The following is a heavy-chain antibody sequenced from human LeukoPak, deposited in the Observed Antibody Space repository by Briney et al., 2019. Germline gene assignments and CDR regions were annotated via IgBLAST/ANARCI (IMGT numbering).Heavy chain of an antibody. Sequence: APVKVSCKASGFTFTDYYMHWVRQAPGQGLEWVGWINPNSGATAYAQKFQGRVTVTRDTPINTAYMDLSMLTSDDTAMYYCAREASGWYAYWGQGTLVTVSS. CDR3: AREASGWYAY. V-gene: IGHV1-2*02. CDR1: GFTFTDYY. D-gene: IGHD6-19*01. CDR2: INPNSGAT. J-gene: IGHJ4*02.